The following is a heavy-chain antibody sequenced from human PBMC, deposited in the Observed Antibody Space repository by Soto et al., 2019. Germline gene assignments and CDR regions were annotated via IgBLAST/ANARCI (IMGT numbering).Heavy chain of an antibody. V-gene: IGHV2-5*02. J-gene: IGHJ3*02. CDR2: IYWDDDK. Sequence: QITLKESGPTLVKPTQTLTLTCTFSGFSLRISGVGVGWIRQPPGKALEWLALIYWDDDKRYSPSLKSRLTISKDTAKNQVVLTMTTMDPVDSATYYCAHSATVSDAFDIWGQGTMVTVSS. D-gene: IGHD2-15*01. CDR3: AHSATVSDAFDI. CDR1: GFSLRISGVG.